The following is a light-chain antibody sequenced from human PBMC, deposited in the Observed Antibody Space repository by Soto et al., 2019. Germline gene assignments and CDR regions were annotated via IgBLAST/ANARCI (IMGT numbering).Light chain of an antibody. CDR2: EDN. CDR1: SGSLASNY. Sequence: NFILTQPHSVSESPGKTVTISCTRTSGSLASNYVQWYQQRPGSAPTTVIYEDNQRPPGVTDRFSGSIDSSSNSASLTISGLKTEDEADYYCQSYDSSNRGVFGGGTKLTVL. V-gene: IGLV6-57*04. J-gene: IGLJ2*01. CDR3: QSYDSSNRGV.